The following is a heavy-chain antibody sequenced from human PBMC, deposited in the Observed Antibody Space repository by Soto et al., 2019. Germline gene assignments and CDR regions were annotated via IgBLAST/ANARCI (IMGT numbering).Heavy chain of an antibody. D-gene: IGHD3-3*01. CDR3: ARVGLLYKYYYYGMDV. Sequence: LSLTCTVSGGSISSGDYYWSWIRQPPGKGLEWIGYIYYSGSTYYNPSLKSRVTISVDTSKNQFSLKLSSVTAADTAVYYCARVGLLYKYYYYGMDVWGQGTTVTGSS. CDR1: GGSISSGDYY. J-gene: IGHJ6*02. CDR2: IYYSGST. V-gene: IGHV4-30-4*01.